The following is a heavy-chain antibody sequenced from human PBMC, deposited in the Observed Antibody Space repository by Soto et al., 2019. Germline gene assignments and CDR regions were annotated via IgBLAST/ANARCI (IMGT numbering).Heavy chain of an antibody. CDR1: GFTFNTYG. CDR3: GKERRGSGWSVCNF. Sequence: PGGSLRLSCATSGFTFNTYGMNWVRQAPGRGLEWVSFISGSGTYIYYADSMKGRFTVSRDNARNSLYLQMNNLRAEDTALYYCGKERRGSGWSVCNFWGQGSLVTVSS. CDR2: ISGSGTYI. V-gene: IGHV3-21*06. J-gene: IGHJ4*02. D-gene: IGHD6-19*01.